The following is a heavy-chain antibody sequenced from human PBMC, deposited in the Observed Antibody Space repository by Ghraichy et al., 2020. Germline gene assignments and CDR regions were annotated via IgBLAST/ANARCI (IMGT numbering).Heavy chain of an antibody. CDR1: GFTFTTYA. J-gene: IGHJ4*02. V-gene: IGHV3-23*01. CDR3: AKVLLFCSGGNCYRNFDY. Sequence: GVLNISCAASGFTFTTYAMSWVRQAPGKGLDWVSLISSGGGTYYADSVKGRFTISRDNSKNTLSLQMNSLRAEDTAVYYCAKVLLFCSGGNCYRNFDYWGRGTLVTVSS. D-gene: IGHD2-15*01. CDR2: ISSGGGT.